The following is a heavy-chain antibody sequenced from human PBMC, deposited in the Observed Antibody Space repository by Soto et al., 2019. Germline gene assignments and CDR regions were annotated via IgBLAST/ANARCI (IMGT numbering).Heavy chain of an antibody. Sequence: QVHLLLQSGAEVKKPGSSVKVACKASGGNPSNSAISWVRQAPGQGLEWMGGIIPVFGIISHAQNFQGRGTITADESTSTAYMELSRLRSEDTAVYFCAGGRIVVAGSSAYYSMDVWGQGTTVTVSS. V-gene: IGHV1-69*01. CDR2: IIPVFGII. J-gene: IGHJ6*02. CDR1: GGNPSNSA. D-gene: IGHD6-19*01. CDR3: AGGRIVVAGSSAYYSMDV.